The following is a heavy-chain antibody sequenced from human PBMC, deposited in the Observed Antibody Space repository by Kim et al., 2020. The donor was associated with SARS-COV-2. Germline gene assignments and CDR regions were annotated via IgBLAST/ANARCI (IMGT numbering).Heavy chain of an antibody. Sequence: GGSLRLSCVVSGFTLHNHGMHWVRQAPGKGLEWVAGSCWNGGGKGYADSVRGRFTISRDIAESSLYVQLNSMRTEDTALYFCVKDILAGGEDVWGQGTTVTVSS. V-gene: IGHV3-9*01. CDR2: SCWNGGGK. CDR3: VKDILAGGEDV. J-gene: IGHJ6*02. D-gene: IGHD6-25*01. CDR1: GFTLHNHG.